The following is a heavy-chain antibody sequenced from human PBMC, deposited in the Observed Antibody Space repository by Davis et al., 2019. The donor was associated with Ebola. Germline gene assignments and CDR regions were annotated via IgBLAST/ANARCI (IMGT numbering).Heavy chain of an antibody. D-gene: IGHD1-1*01. V-gene: IGHV3-23*01. CDR3: ARGTWNWNDVLGY. Sequence: PGGSLRLSCAASGFTFSSYAMSWVRQAPGKGLEWVSAISGSGGSTYYADSVKGRFTISRDNSKNTLYLQMNSLRVEDTAVYYCARGTWNWNDVLGYWGQGILVTVSS. CDR1: GFTFSSYA. CDR2: ISGSGGST. J-gene: IGHJ4*02.